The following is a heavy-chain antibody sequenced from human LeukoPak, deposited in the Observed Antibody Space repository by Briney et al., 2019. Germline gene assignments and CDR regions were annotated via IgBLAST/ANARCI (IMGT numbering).Heavy chain of an antibody. CDR2: INHSGSS. V-gene: IGHV4-34*01. CDR3: ARPDGTAHFIPY. CDR1: GGSFSGYY. J-gene: IGHJ4*02. Sequence: PSETLSLTCAVYGGSFSGYYWSWIRQPPGKGLEWIGEINHSGSSNYNPSLKSRVAISVDTSKSQFSLKLSSMTAADTAVYYCARPDGTAHFIPYWGQGTPVTVSS. D-gene: IGHD2-21*02.